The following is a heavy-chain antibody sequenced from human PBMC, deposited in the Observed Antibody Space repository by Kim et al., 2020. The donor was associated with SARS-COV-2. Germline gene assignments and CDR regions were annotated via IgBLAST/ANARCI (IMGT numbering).Heavy chain of an antibody. D-gene: IGHD3-3*01. CDR3: ARDGSSGEWLLSGGEGFDY. CDR1: GFTFSSYE. Sequence: GGSLRLSCAASGFTFSSYEMNWVRQAPGKGLEWVSYISSSGSTIYYADSVKGRFTISRDNAKNSLYLQMNSLRAEDTAVYYCARDGSSGEWLLSGGEGFDYWGQGTLVTVSS. V-gene: IGHV3-48*03. J-gene: IGHJ4*02. CDR2: ISSSGSTI.